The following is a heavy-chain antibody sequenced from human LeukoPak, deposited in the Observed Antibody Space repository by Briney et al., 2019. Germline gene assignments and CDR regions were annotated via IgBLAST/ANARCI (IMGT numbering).Heavy chain of an antibody. D-gene: IGHD3-10*01. CDR3: ARRRGGSGAYYVDY. Sequence: GESLKISCKGSGFTFSSFYIGWVRQMPGKGLEWMGIIYPYDSDTRYGPSFQGQVTISVDKSVSTAYLQWNSLKASDTAIYYCARRRGGSGAYYVDYWGQGTLVTVSS. V-gene: IGHV5-51*01. CDR2: IYPYDSDT. J-gene: IGHJ4*02. CDR1: GFTFSSFY.